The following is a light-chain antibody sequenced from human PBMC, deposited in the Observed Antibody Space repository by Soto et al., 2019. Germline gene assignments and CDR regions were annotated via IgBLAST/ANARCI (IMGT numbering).Light chain of an antibody. CDR2: WAS. Sequence: DIVMTQSAGALPGSLGEPATIKCKSSQSVFANSNNKAYLAWYQQKPGKPPKLLIHWASSRESGVPDRFSGSGSGTDFTLTINSLQAEDVAVYYCQQYYSSPLTFGQGTKVDIK. CDR1: QSVFANSNNKAY. V-gene: IGKV4-1*01. CDR3: QQYYSSPLT. J-gene: IGKJ1*01.